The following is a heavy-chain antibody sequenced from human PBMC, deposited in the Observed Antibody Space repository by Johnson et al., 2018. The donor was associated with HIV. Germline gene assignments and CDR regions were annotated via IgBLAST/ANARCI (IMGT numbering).Heavy chain of an antibody. CDR3: ARPIARGASNI. V-gene: IGHV3-15*01. J-gene: IGHJ3*02. D-gene: IGHD1-26*01. Sequence: VQLVESGGGLVQPGGSLRLSCAASGFTFSNVWMTWVRQAPGKGLEWVGRIKRKIEGETTDYAAPVKGRFTISRDNAKNSLYLQMNSLRVEDTAVYYCARPIARGASNIWGQGTMVTVSS. CDR1: GFTFSNVW. CDR2: IKRKIEGETT.